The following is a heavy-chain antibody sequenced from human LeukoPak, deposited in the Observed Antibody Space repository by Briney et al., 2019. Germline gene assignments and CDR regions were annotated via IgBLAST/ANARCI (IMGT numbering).Heavy chain of an antibody. D-gene: IGHD4-17*01. Sequence: SETLSLTCTVSGGSISSYYWSWIRQPPGKGLEWIGYIYYSGSTNYNPSLKSRVTISVDTSKNQFSLKLSSVTAADTAVYCCARGPPGDYYYGMDVWGQGTTVTVSS. J-gene: IGHJ6*02. V-gene: IGHV4-59*01. CDR1: GGSISSYY. CDR3: ARGPPGDYYYGMDV. CDR2: IYYSGST.